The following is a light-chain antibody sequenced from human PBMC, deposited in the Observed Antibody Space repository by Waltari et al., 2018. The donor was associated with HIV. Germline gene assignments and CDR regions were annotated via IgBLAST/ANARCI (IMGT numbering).Light chain of an antibody. CDR3: QQSYSTLYT. CDR1: QSSSSY. J-gene: IGKJ2*01. Sequence: DIQRTQSPSSLSASVGDRVTITCRASQSSSSYLNWYQQKPGKAPKLLIYAASSLQSGVPSRFSGSGSGTDFTLTISSLQPEDFATYYCQQSYSTLYTFGQGTKLEIK. CDR2: AAS. V-gene: IGKV1-39*01.